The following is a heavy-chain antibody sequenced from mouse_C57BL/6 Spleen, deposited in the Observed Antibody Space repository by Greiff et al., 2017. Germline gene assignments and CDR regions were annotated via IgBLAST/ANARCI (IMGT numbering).Heavy chain of an antibody. CDR3: ARDYYGRFAY. CDR1: GYTFTSYW. CDR2: IDPSDSYT. Sequence: QVQLQQPGAELVKPGASVKLSCKASGYTFTSYWMQWVKQRPGQGLEWIGEIDPSDSYTNYNQKFKGKATLTVDTSSSTAYMQLSSLTSEDSAVYYWARDYYGRFAYWGQGTLVTVSA. D-gene: IGHD1-1*01. V-gene: IGHV1-50*01. J-gene: IGHJ3*01.